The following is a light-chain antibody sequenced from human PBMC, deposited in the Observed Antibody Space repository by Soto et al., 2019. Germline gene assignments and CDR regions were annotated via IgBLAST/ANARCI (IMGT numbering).Light chain of an antibody. CDR2: GGS. CDR1: QSMSVY. J-gene: IGKJ2*01. CDR3: HQYATSSPP. V-gene: IGKV1-5*01. Sequence: DIQMTQSPSTLSASVGDRVTITCRASQSMSVYLAWYQQRPREAPKLLIYGGSSLESGVPSRVSGSGSGTEFTLTISSLQPTDVATYYCHQYATSSPPFGQGPKLEI.